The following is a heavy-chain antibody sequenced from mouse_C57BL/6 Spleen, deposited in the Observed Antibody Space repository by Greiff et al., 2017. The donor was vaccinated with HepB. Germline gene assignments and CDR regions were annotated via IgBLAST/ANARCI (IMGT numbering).Heavy chain of an antibody. CDR1: GYTFTDYE. Sequence: VQVVESGAELVRPGASVTLSCKASGYTFTDYEMHWVKQTPVHGLEWIGAIDPETGGTAYNQKFKGKAILTADKSSSTAYMELRSLTSEDSAVYYSYSWFAYWGQGTLVTVSA. D-gene: IGHD1-1*01. V-gene: IGHV1-15*01. J-gene: IGHJ3*01. CDR2: IDPETGGT. CDR3: YSWFAY.